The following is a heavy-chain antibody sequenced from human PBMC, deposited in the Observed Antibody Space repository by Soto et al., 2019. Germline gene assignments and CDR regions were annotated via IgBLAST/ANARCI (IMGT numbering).Heavy chain of an antibody. Sequence: SETLSLTCAVYGGSFSGYYWIWIRQPPGKGLEWIGEINHSGSTNYNPSLKSRVTISVDTSKNQFSLKLSSVTAADTAVYYCASRLESKAAAGILDYWGQGTLVTVSS. D-gene: IGHD6-13*01. CDR1: GGSFSGYY. J-gene: IGHJ4*02. CDR2: INHSGST. CDR3: ASRLESKAAAGILDY. V-gene: IGHV4-34*01.